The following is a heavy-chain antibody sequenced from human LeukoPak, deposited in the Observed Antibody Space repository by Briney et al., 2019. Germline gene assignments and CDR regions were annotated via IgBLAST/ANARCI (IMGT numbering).Heavy chain of an antibody. V-gene: IGHV3-30-3*02. CDR2: ISYDGSNK. CDR3: AKRIGQWLVPTTDYMDV. D-gene: IGHD6-19*01. Sequence: GGSLRLSFAASGFTFSSYAMHWVRQAPGKGLEWVAVISYDGSNKYYADSVKGRFTISRDNSKNTLYLQMNSLRAEDTAVYYCAKRIGQWLVPTTDYMDVWGKGTTVTVSS. J-gene: IGHJ6*03. CDR1: GFTFSSYA.